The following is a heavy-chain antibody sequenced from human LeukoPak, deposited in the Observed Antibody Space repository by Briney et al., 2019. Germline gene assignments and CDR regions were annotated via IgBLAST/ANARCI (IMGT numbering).Heavy chain of an antibody. CDR3: AREDPQTTVPEGMDV. D-gene: IGHD4-17*01. Sequence: PSETLSLTCTVSGGSISYYYWSWIRQSPGKGLEWIGYIYYRGTTNYNPSLKSRVTISVDTSKNQFSLQLRSVTAADTAVYYCAREDPQTTVPEGMDVWGQGTTVTVSS. CDR2: IYYRGTT. V-gene: IGHV4-59*01. J-gene: IGHJ6*02. CDR1: GGSISYYY.